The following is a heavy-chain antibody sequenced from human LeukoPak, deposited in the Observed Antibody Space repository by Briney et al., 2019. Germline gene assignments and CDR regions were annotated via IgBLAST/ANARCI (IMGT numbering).Heavy chain of an antibody. J-gene: IGHJ4*02. CDR3: ARGVRWLQLSYFDY. CDR1: GGSISSSNW. V-gene: IGHV4-4*02. D-gene: IGHD5-24*01. Sequence: SETLSLTCAVSGGSISSSNWWSWVRQPPGKGLEWIGEIYHSGSTNYNPSLKSRVTISVDKSKNQFSLKLSSVTAADTAVYYCARGVRWLQLSYFDYWGQGTLVTVSS. CDR2: IYHSGST.